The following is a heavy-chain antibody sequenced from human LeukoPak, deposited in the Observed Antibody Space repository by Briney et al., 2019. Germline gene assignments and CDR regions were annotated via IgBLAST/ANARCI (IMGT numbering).Heavy chain of an antibody. CDR3: ARIPGFSSGWYLDS. J-gene: IGHJ4*02. Sequence: GGSLRLSCAASGFTVSSNYMTWVRQAPGKGLEWVSVIYSGGSTYYADSVKGRFTISRDNAKNSLYLQMNSLRVEDTAIYYCARIPGFSSGWYLDSWGQGTLVTVSS. CDR2: IYSGGST. D-gene: IGHD6-19*01. CDR1: GFTVSSNY. V-gene: IGHV3-53*01.